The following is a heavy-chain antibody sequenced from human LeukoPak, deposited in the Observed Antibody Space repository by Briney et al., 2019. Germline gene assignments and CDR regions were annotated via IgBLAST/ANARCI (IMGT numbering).Heavy chain of an antibody. D-gene: IGHD2-2*01. CDR3: AKMPQSPIVVVPAAMYY. Sequence: AGGSLRLSCAASGFTFSSYAMSWVRQAPGKGLEWVSAISGSGGSTYYADSVKGRFTISRDNSKNTLYLQMNSLRAEDTAVYYCAKMPQSPIVVVPAAMYYWGQGTLVTVSS. V-gene: IGHV3-23*01. CDR2: ISGSGGST. CDR1: GFTFSSYA. J-gene: IGHJ4*02.